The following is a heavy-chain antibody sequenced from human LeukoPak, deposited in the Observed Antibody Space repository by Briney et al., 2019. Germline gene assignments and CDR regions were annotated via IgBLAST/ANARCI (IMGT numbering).Heavy chain of an antibody. V-gene: IGHV4-30-4*01. Sequence: SQTLSLTCTVSGDSISSGDYYWSWSRQPPGKGLGWIGYIYYSGSTYYNPSLKSRVTISVDTSKKQFSLKLSSVTAADTAVYYCARSVGIFAAFDIWGQGTVVTVSS. D-gene: IGHD6-13*01. J-gene: IGHJ3*02. CDR3: ARSVGIFAAFDI. CDR2: IYYSGST. CDR1: GDSISSGDYY.